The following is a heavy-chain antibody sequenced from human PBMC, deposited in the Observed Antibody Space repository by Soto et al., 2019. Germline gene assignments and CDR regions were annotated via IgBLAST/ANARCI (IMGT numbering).Heavy chain of an antibody. CDR3: ARVASPIFGVVTLNWFDP. Sequence: GASVKVSCKASGGTFSGYAISWVRQAPGQGLEWMGGIIPIFGTANYAQKFQGRVTITADESTSTAYMELSSLRSEDTAVYYCARVASPIFGVVTLNWFDPWGQGTLVTVSS. D-gene: IGHD3-3*01. V-gene: IGHV1-69*13. CDR1: GGTFSGYA. CDR2: IIPIFGTA. J-gene: IGHJ5*02.